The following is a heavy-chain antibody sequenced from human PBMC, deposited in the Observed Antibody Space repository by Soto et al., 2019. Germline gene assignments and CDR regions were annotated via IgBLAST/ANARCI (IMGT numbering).Heavy chain of an antibody. CDR1: GFTFSSYG. CDR3: AKSAHSSGYGGFNWFDP. D-gene: IGHD3-22*01. J-gene: IGHJ5*02. Sequence: GGSLRLSCAASGFTFSSYGMHWVRQAPGKGLEWVAVISYDGSNKYYADSVKGRFTISRDNSKNTLYLQMNSLRAEDTAVYYCAKSAHSSGYGGFNWFDPWGQGTLVTVSS. V-gene: IGHV3-30*18. CDR2: ISYDGSNK.